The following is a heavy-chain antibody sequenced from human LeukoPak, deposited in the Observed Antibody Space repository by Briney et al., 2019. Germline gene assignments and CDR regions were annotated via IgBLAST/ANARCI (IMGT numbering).Heavy chain of an antibody. CDR3: ARVRDYGDYDRYPYYYYYGMDV. V-gene: IGHV3-23*01. D-gene: IGHD4-17*01. Sequence: GGSLRLSCAASGFTFSSSSISWVRQAPGKGLEWVSAITDAVGSTHYADSVKGRSTISRDNSKNTLYLQMNSLRAEDTAVYYCARVRDYGDYDRYPYYYYYGMDVWGQGTTVTVSS. CDR2: ITDAVGST. J-gene: IGHJ6*02. CDR1: GFTFSSSS.